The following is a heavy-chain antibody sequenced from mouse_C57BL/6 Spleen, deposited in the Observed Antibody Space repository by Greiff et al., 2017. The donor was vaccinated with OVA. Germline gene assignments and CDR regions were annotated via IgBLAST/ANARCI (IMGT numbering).Heavy chain of an antibody. CDR1: GFTFSSYA. CDR3: ARDPITTVVATGYFDY. J-gene: IGHJ2*01. CDR2: ISDGGSYT. V-gene: IGHV5-4*01. D-gene: IGHD1-1*01. Sequence: DVQLVESGGGLVKPGGSLKLSCAASGFTFSSYAMSWVRQTPEKRLEWVATISDGGSYTYYPDNVKGRFTISRDNAKNNLYLQMSHLKSEDTAMYYCARDPITTVVATGYFDYWGQGTTLTVSS.